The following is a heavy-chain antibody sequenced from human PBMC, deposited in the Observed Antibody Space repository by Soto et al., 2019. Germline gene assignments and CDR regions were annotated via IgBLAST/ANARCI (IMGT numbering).Heavy chain of an antibody. V-gene: IGHV1-24*01. CDR2: FDPEDGET. CDR1: GYTLTELS. CDR3: ATAFGSSGWLPRV. J-gene: IGHJ6*02. Sequence: QVQLVQSGAEVKKPGASVKVSCKVSGYTLTELSMHWVRQAPGKGLEWMGGFDPEDGETIYAQKYQGRVTRTEDTSTDTAYMELSSLRSEDTAVYYCATAFGSSGWLPRVWGQGTTVTVSS. D-gene: IGHD6-19*01.